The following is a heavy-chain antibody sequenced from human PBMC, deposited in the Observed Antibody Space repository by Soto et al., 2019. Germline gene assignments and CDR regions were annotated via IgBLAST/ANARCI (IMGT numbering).Heavy chain of an antibody. CDR1: SDSISSGDYY. Sequence: QVQLQESGPGLVKPSQTLSLTCTVSSDSISSGDYYWTWIRQHPGKGLEWIGYIYYSGSTYYNPSLKSRVTRSVDTSKSQFSLKLSSVTAADTAVYYCARDVYCSGGSCYSEGYYGMDVWGQGTTVTVSS. CDR3: ARDVYCSGGSCYSEGYYGMDV. D-gene: IGHD2-15*01. J-gene: IGHJ6*02. CDR2: IYYSGST. V-gene: IGHV4-31*03.